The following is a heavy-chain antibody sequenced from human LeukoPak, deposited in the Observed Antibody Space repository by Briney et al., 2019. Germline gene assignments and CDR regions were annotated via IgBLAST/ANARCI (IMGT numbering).Heavy chain of an antibody. CDR3: ARDRGAAPGHPSFDQ. CDR1: GFTLSSFS. Sequence: PGGSLRLSCAASGFTLSSFSMNWVRQAAGGGLEWVSYITSDSRTIYYAASVKGRFTISRDNAKNSLYLQMNSLRAEDTAVYYCARDRGAAPGHPSFDQWGQGTLVTVSS. CDR2: ITSDSRTI. V-gene: IGHV3-48*01. D-gene: IGHD6-13*01. J-gene: IGHJ4*02.